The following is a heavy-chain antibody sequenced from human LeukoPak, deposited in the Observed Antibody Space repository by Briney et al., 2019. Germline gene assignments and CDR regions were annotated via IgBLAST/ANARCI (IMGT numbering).Heavy chain of an antibody. CDR1: GYSFTNNG. V-gene: IGHV1-18*01. J-gene: IGHJ4*02. Sequence: ASVKVSCKASGYSFTNNGISWVRRAPGQGLEWMGWISAYNGNTNSTQKFQGRVTMTTDTSTSTAYMELRGLRSDDTAVYYCARERMGIAMTGYCFDSWGQGTLVTVPS. CDR3: ARERMGIAMTGYCFDS. CDR2: ISAYNGNT. D-gene: IGHD2-21*01.